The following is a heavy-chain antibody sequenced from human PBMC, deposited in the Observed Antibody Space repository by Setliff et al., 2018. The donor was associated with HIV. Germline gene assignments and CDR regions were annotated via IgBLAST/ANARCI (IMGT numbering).Heavy chain of an antibody. Sequence: ASVKVSCKASGYVFSDFYIHWIRQAPGQGLEWVGRINSKSGFTYIAQKFRDRVTMTRDTLKSTVYMEASSLTPDDTAVYYCTRSNFDVFNRNWFDPWGQGTLVTVSS. CDR3: TRSNFDVFNRNWFDP. V-gene: IGHV1-2*06. J-gene: IGHJ5*02. CDR2: INSKSGFT. D-gene: IGHD3-10*02. CDR1: GYVFSDFY.